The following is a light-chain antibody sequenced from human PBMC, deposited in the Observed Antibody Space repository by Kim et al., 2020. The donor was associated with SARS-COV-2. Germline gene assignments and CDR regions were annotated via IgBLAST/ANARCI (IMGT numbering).Light chain of an antibody. V-gene: IGKV1-39*01. CDR2: ASQS. CDR3: QQTYSFPIT. Sequence: DIQMPQSPSSLSASVGDRVTITCRASQTISIFLNWYHQKPGEAPKLLIYASQSNLQRRVPSRFSGSGSGTDFTLTIASLQPEDFGTYYCQQTYSFPITFGQGTRLEIK. CDR1: QTISIF. J-gene: IGKJ5*01.